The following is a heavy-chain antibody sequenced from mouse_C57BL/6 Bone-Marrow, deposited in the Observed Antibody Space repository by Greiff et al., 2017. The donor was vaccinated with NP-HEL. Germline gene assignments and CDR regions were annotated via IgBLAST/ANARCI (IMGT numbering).Heavy chain of an antibody. CDR1: GFTFSDYG. CDR3: ARKASSGPYDFDY. D-gene: IGHD3-2*02. J-gene: IGHJ2*01. Sequence: EVKLQESGGGLVKPGGSLKLSCAASGFTFSDYGMHWVRQAPEQGLEWVAYISSGSSTIYYADTVKGRFTISRDNAKNTLFLQMASLRSEDTAMYYCARKASSGPYDFDYRGQGTTLTVSS. CDR2: ISSGSSTI. V-gene: IGHV5-17*01.